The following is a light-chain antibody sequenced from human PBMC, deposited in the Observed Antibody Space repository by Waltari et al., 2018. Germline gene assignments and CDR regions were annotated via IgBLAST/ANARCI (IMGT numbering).Light chain of an antibody. CDR1: ESIGKY. CDR3: QQSYTAPYT. CDR2: AAS. J-gene: IGKJ2*01. V-gene: IGKV1-39*01. Sequence: DIQMTQSPSSLSASVGDRITITCRASESIGKYLNWYQQRPGKAPQLLIYAASNLQRGAPSRFSGSGPGTAFTLTISSLRPEDSATYYCQQSYTAPYTFGQGTHLEVK.